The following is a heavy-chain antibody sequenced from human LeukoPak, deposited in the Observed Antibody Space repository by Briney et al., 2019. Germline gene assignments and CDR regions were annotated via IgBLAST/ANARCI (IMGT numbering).Heavy chain of an antibody. CDR2: ISYDGSNK. CDR3: ARDLSGIWFGGYYFDY. Sequence: GGSLRLSCAASGFTFSSYAMHWVRQAPGKGLEWVAVISYDGSNKYHADSVKGRFTISRDNSKNTLYLQMNSLRAEDTAVYYCARDLSGIWFGGYYFDYWGQGTLVTVSS. V-gene: IGHV3-30*04. CDR1: GFTFSSYA. J-gene: IGHJ4*02. D-gene: IGHD3-10*01.